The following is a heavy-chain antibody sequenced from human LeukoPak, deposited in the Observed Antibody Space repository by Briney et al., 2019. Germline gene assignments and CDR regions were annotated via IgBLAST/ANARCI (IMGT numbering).Heavy chain of an antibody. CDR3: ARERYNWNSYYFDY. D-gene: IGHD1-7*01. V-gene: IGHV4-59*12. J-gene: IGHJ4*02. Sequence: SETLSLTCTVSGGSISSYYWSWIRQPPGKGLEWIGYIYYSGSTNYNPSLKSRVTISVDTSKNQFSLKLSSVTAADTAVYYCARERYNWNSYYFDYWGQGTLVTVSS. CDR1: GGSISSYY. CDR2: IYYSGST.